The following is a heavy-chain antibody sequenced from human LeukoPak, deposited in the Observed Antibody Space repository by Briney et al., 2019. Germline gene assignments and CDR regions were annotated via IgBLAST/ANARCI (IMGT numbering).Heavy chain of an antibody. CDR1: GFTFSTYA. J-gene: IGHJ4*02. CDR2: ISSSGGTT. V-gene: IGHV3-23*01. CDR3: ARGSSAGASLRHDY. Sequence: PGGSLRLSCAASGFTFSTYAVNWVRQAPGKGLEWVSAISSSGGTTYYADSVKGRFSISRDNSKNTLYLRMNSLRAEDTAVYYCARGSSAGASLRHDYWGQGTLVTVSS. D-gene: IGHD1-26*01.